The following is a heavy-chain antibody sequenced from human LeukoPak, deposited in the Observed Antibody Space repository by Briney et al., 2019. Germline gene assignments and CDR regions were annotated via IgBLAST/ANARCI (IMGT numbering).Heavy chain of an antibody. CDR2: ISGSGGST. CDR1: GFTFSSYA. J-gene: IGHJ4*02. CDR3: VKARWFGELLIYPDY. D-gene: IGHD3-10*01. V-gene: IGHV3-23*01. Sequence: AGGSLRLSCAASGFTFSSYAMSWVRLAPGKGLEWVSAISGSGGSTYYADSVKGRFTISRDNSKNTLYLQMNSLRAEDTAVYYCVKARWFGELLIYPDYWGQGTLVTVSS.